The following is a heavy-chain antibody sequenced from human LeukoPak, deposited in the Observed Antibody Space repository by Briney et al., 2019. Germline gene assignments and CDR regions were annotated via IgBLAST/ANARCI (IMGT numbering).Heavy chain of an antibody. D-gene: IGHD4/OR15-4a*01. J-gene: IGHJ4*02. Sequence: PGGSLRLSCGASGLTFSDYYMIWIRQAPGKGLEWVSYISSSSSYTNYADSVKGRFTISRDNAKNSLYLQMNSLRVEDTAVYYCATMVLTFYYFGSLGQGTLVTVSS. CDR3: ATMVLTFYYFGS. CDR2: ISSSSSYT. CDR1: GLTFSDYY. V-gene: IGHV3-11*03.